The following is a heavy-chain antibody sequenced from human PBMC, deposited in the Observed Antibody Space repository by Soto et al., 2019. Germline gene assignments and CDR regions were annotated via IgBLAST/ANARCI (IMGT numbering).Heavy chain of an antibody. D-gene: IGHD1-1*01. CDR2: IGTAGDT. V-gene: IGHV3-13*04. Sequence: EVPLVESGGGLVQPGGSLRLSCAASGFTFSSYDMHWVRQATGKGLEWVSAIGTAGDTYYPGSVKGRFTISRENAKNSLYLQMNSLRAGDTAVYYCARANMEYNTDAFDIWGQGTMVTVSS. CDR1: GFTFSSYD. J-gene: IGHJ3*02. CDR3: ARANMEYNTDAFDI.